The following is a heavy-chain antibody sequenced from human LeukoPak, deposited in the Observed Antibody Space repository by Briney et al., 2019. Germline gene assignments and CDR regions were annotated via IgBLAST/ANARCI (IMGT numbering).Heavy chain of an antibody. CDR1: GFTFSSYS. Sequence: GGSLRLSCAASGFTFSSYSMNWVRQAPGKGLEWVSAISGSGGSTYYADSVKGRFTISRDNSKNTLYLQMNSLRAEDTAVYYCAKDWITMVRGVITPYFDYWGQGTLVTVSS. D-gene: IGHD3-10*01. CDR3: AKDWITMVRGVITPYFDY. CDR2: ISGSGGST. V-gene: IGHV3-23*01. J-gene: IGHJ4*02.